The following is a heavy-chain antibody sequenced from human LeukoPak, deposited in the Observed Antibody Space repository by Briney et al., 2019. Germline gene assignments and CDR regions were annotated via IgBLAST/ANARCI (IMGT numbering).Heavy chain of an antibody. CDR1: RYTFNSYC. V-gene: IGHV1-18*01. J-gene: IGHJ4*02. Sequence: GASVKVSCKASRYTFNSYCISRVGQAPGHGREWMGLISTYNGNTNYAQKLHGRVTMTTDASTSTAYMVLRSLISAATAVYYCARGLPGVYFDYWGQGTMVTVSS. CDR3: ARGLPGVYFDY. D-gene: IGHD2-8*01. CDR2: ISTYNGNT.